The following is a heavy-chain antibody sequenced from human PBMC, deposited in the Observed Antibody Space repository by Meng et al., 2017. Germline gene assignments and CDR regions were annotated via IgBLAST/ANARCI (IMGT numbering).Heavy chain of an antibody. CDR3: ARIPDSGKSGS. CDR2: INPNSGGT. J-gene: IGHJ4*02. V-gene: IGHV1-2*02. D-gene: IGHD1-26*01. CDR1: GYTFTGYY. Sequence: QVQLCNAGAEVTQPGASVTVSCKASGYTFTGYYMHWVRQAPGQGLEWMGWINPNSGGTNYAQKFQGRVTMTRDTSISTAYMELSRLRSDDTAVYYCARIPDSGKSGSWGQGTLVTVFS.